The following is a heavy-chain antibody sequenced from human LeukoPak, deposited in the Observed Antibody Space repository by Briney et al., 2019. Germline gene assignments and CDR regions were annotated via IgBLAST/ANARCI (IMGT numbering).Heavy chain of an antibody. CDR2: IIPIFGTA. CDR1: GGTFSSYA. J-gene: IGHJ3*02. CDR3: ARGGIVATIFAFDI. Sequence: SVKVSCKASGGTFSSYAISWVRQAPGQGLEWMGGIIPIFGTANYAQKFQGRVTITADESTSTAYMELSSLRSEDTAVYYCARGGIVATIFAFDIWGQGTMVPVSS. V-gene: IGHV1-69*13. D-gene: IGHD5-12*01.